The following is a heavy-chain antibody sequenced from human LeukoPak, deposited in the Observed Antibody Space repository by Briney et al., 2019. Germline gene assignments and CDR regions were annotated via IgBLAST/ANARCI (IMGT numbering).Heavy chain of an antibody. CDR1: GGSISSYY. Sequence: SETLSLTCTVSGGSISSYYWSWIRQPPGKGLEWIGYIYYRGNTNYNPSLKSRVTISVDTSKDQFSLKLTSVTAADTAVYYCARGLHSRSSGRRFDVFEIWGQGTMVTVSS. J-gene: IGHJ3*02. CDR2: IYYRGNT. V-gene: IGHV4-59*01. D-gene: IGHD6-6*01. CDR3: ARGLHSRSSGRRFDVFEI.